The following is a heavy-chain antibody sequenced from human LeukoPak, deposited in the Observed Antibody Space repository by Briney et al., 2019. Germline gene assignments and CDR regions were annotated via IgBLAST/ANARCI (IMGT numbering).Heavy chain of an antibody. CDR2: ISWNSNSI. CDR3: AKDSSGNGYMDV. D-gene: IGHD3-10*01. Sequence: PGGSLRLSCAASGFAFDDYVMHWVRQAPGKGLERVSSISWNSNSIGYADSVKGRFTISRDNAKNSLYLQMNSLRPEDMAFYYCAKDSSGNGYMDVWGKGTTVTVSA. CDR1: GFAFDDYV. V-gene: IGHV3-9*03. J-gene: IGHJ6*04.